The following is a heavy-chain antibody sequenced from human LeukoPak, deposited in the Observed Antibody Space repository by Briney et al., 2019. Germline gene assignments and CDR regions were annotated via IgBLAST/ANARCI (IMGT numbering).Heavy chain of an antibody. CDR3: ARDMER. V-gene: IGHV4-30-2*01. D-gene: IGHD3-10*01. Sequence: PSETLSLTCTVSAGSIKSGNYYWSWIRQPPGKGLEWIGYINYRGTTYYNPSLKSRVTISVDTSKNQFSLKLSSVTAADTAVYYCARDMERWGQGTLVTVSS. J-gene: IGHJ4*02. CDR2: INYRGTT. CDR1: AGSIKSGNYY.